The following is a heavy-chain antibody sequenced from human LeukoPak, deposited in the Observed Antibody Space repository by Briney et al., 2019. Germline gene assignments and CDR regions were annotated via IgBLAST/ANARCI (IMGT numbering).Heavy chain of an antibody. V-gene: IGHV1-69*04. J-gene: IGHJ4*02. D-gene: IGHD4-23*01. CDR2: IIPIFGIA. CDR1: GGTFSSYA. CDR3: ARDYGGNSGGY. Sequence: SVKVSCKASGGTFSSYAISWVRQAPGQGLEWMGRIIPIFGIANYAQKFQGRVTITAGKSTSTAYMELSSLRSEDTAVYYCARDYGGNSGGYWGQGTLVTVSS.